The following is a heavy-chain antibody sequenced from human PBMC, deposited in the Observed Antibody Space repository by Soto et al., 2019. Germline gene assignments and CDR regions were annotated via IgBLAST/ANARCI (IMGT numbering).Heavy chain of an antibody. Sequence: ASVKVSCKASGYTFTSYGISWVRQAPGQGLEWMGWISAYNGNTNYAQKLQGRVTMTTDTSTSTAYMELRSLRSDDTAVYYCARDIDYELFFYYYGMDVWGQGTTVTVSS. V-gene: IGHV1-18*01. CDR3: ARDIDYELFFYYYGMDV. CDR2: ISAYNGNT. J-gene: IGHJ6*02. CDR1: GYTFTSYG. D-gene: IGHD3-10*01.